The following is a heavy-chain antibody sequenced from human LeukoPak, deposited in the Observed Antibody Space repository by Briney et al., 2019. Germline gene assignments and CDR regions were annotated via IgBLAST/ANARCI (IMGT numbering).Heavy chain of an antibody. D-gene: IGHD6-25*01. CDR3: ARDFGITQRPAALDY. J-gene: IGHJ4*02. CDR2: ISAYNGNT. CDR1: GYTFTSYG. Sequence: ASVKVSCKASGYTFTSYGISWVRQAPGQGLEWMGWISAYNGNTNHAQKLQGRVTMTTDTSTSTAYMELRSLRSDDTAVYYCARDFGITQRPAALDYWGQGTLVTVSS. V-gene: IGHV1-18*01.